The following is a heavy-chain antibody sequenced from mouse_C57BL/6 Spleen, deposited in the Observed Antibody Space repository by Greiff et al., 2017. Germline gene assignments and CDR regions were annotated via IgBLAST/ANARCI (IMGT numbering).Heavy chain of an antibody. CDR3: TTLPYYGQDY. V-gene: IGHV1-15*01. CDR2: IDPETGGT. CDR1: GYTFTDYE. D-gene: IGHD1-1*01. J-gene: IGHJ2*01. Sequence: QVQLKQPGAELVKPGASVKLSCKASGYTFTDYEMHWVKQTPVHGLEWIGAIDPETGGTAYNQKFKGKAILTADKSSSTAYMELRSLTSEDSAVYYCTTLPYYGQDYWGQGTTLTVSS.